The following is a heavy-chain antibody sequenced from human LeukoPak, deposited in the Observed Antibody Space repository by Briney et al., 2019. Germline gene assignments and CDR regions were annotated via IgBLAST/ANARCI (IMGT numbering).Heavy chain of an antibody. CDR3: ARPPSASQHYYYGMDV. V-gene: IGHV1-69*13. D-gene: IGHD6-6*01. CDR1: GGTFSSYA. CDR2: IIPIFGTA. J-gene: IGHJ6*02. Sequence: SVKFSCKASGGTFSSYAISWVRQAPGQGLEWMGGIIPIFGTANYAQKFQGRVTITADESTSTAYMELSSLRSEDTAVYYCARPPSASQHYYYGMDVWGQGTTVTVSS.